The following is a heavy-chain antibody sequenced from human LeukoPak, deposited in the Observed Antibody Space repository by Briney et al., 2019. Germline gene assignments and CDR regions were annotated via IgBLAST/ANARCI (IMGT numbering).Heavy chain of an antibody. CDR1: GFSFSGHW. CDR3: ARGPNSNWSGLDF. Sequence: GGSLRLSCTASGFSFSGHWMHWARQLPGKGLVWVSRISPTGSTTSYADSVEGRFTVSRDNAKNTLYLQVNNLRAEDTAVYYCARGPNSNWSGLDFWGQGTLLTVSS. V-gene: IGHV3-74*01. CDR2: ISPTGSTT. D-gene: IGHD6-6*01. J-gene: IGHJ4*02.